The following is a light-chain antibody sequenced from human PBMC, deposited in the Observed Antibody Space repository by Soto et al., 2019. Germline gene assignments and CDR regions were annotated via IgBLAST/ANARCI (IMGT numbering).Light chain of an antibody. Sequence: VLPHPRSVSSAPGHKVTISCSGSSSKIGGNSVSWYQQLPGTAPKLLIYDDNKRPSGIPDRFSGSKSGTSATLGITGFQTGDEADYYCGSWDSSLSAYVFGTGTKVTVL. CDR2: DDN. CDR3: GSWDSSLSAYV. V-gene: IGLV1-51*01. J-gene: IGLJ1*01. CDR1: SSKIGGNS.